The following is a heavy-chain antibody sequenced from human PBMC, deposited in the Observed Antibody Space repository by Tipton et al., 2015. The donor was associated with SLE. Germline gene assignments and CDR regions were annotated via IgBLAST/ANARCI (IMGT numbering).Heavy chain of an antibody. V-gene: IGHV4-61*05. CDR2: IYYSGGT. Sequence: TLSLTCTVSGGSISTSNNYWDWIRQPPGKGLEWIGTIYYSGGTNYNPSLKSRVTISVDTSKNQFSLKVTSVTAADTAVYYCARHSQEVSVGGGFDYWGQGTLVTVSS. D-gene: IGHD3-16*01. CDR1: GGSISTSNNY. J-gene: IGHJ4*02. CDR3: ARHSQEVSVGGGFDY.